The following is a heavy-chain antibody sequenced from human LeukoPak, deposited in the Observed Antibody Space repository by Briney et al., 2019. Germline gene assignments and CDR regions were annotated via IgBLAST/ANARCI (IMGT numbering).Heavy chain of an antibody. Sequence: PGGSLRLSCAASGFTFSSYSMNWVRQAPGKGLEWVSSISISSSYIYYADSVKGRFTISRDDAKNSLYLQMNRLRAEDTAVYYCARDRVDYYGSGSYSTIYYFDYWGQGTLVTVSS. CDR2: ISISSSYI. CDR1: GFTFSSYS. D-gene: IGHD3-10*01. CDR3: ARDRVDYYGSGSYSTIYYFDY. V-gene: IGHV3-21*01. J-gene: IGHJ4*02.